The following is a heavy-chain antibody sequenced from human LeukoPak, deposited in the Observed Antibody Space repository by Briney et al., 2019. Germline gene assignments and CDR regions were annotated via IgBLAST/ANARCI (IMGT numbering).Heavy chain of an antibody. Sequence: SDTLSLTCTVSGRSISSHYWSWLRHPPGKGREWLGSMYDSGSTKYSPSLKSRVTISGDTSKNQFSLKLTSVTAADTAVYYCARVTILEPATGIDYWGKGTLVTASS. CDR2: MYDSGST. V-gene: IGHV4-59*11. J-gene: IGHJ4*02. D-gene: IGHD2-15*01. CDR1: GRSISSHY. CDR3: ARVTILEPATGIDY.